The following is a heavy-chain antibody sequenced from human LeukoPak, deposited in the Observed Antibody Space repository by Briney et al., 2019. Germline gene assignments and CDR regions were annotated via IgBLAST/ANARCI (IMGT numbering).Heavy chain of an antibody. Sequence: PGGSLRLSCAASGFTFSSYWMGWVRQAPGKRLEWVANMNIDGSEKYYADSAKGRFTISRDNSKNTLYLQMNSLRTEDTAMYYCARGTGTRVAPYYFDHWGQGTLVTVSS. CDR3: ARGTGTRVAPYYFDH. V-gene: IGHV3-7*04. CDR2: MNIDGSEK. J-gene: IGHJ4*02. CDR1: GFTFSSYW. D-gene: IGHD1-1*01.